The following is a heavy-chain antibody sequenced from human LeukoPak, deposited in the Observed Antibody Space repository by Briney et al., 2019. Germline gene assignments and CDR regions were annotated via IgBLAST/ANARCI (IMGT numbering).Heavy chain of an antibody. CDR2: IYYSGST. Sequence: PSETLSLTCTVSGGSISSSSYYWGWIRQPPGKGLEWIGSIYYSGSTYYNPSLKSRVTISVDTSKNQFSLKLSSVTAADTAVYYCARRAYDILTGFDYWGRGTLVTVSS. CDR1: GGSISSSSYY. D-gene: IGHD3-9*01. V-gene: IGHV4-39*01. CDR3: ARRAYDILTGFDY. J-gene: IGHJ4*02.